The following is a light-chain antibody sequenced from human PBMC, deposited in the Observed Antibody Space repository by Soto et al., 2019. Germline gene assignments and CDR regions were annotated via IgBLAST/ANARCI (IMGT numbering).Light chain of an antibody. Sequence: EIVLTQSPATLSLSPGERATLSCRASQSISSYLAWYQQKPDQAPRLLIYDASNRAPGIPARFSGSGSGTDFTLTISSLEPEDFAVYYCHQRSTWPFTFGPGTKVDI. J-gene: IGKJ3*01. V-gene: IGKV3-11*01. CDR1: QSISSY. CDR2: DAS. CDR3: HQRSTWPFT.